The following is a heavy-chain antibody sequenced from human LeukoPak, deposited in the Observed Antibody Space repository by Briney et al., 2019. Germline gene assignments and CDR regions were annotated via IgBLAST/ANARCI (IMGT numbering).Heavy chain of an antibody. J-gene: IGHJ5*02. V-gene: IGHV1-2*02. CDR3: ARDLGYSYLYNWFDP. CDR2: INPNSGGT. CDR1: GYTFTGYY. Sequence: GASVKVSCKASGYTFTGYYMHWVRQAPGQGLEWMGWINPNSGGTNYAQKFQGRVTMTRDTSISTAYTELSRLRSDDTAVYYCARDLGYSYLYNWFDPWGQGTLVTVSS. D-gene: IGHD5-18*01.